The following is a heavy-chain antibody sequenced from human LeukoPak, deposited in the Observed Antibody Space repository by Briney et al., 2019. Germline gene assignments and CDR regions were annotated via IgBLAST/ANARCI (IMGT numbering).Heavy chain of an antibody. CDR1: GFTFSDYY. J-gene: IGHJ4*02. D-gene: IGHD1-26*01. Sequence: MPGGSLRLSCAASGFTFSDYYMSWIRQAPGKGLEWVSYISSSGTTIYYADSVKGRFTISRDNAKNSLYPQMNSLRAEDTAVYYCARRRDSGSLQHFDYWGQGTLVTVSS. CDR2: ISSSGTTI. CDR3: ARRRDSGSLQHFDY. V-gene: IGHV3-11*01.